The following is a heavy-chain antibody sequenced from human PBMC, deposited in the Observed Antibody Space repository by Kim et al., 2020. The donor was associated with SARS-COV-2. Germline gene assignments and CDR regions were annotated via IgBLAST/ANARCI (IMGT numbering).Heavy chain of an antibody. J-gene: IGHJ4*02. Sequence: LKSRVTISVDTSKNQFSRKLSSVTAADTAVYYCARGLNTADDGGRYYFDYWGQGTLVTVSS. V-gene: IGHV4-34*01. CDR3: ARGLNTADDGGRYYFDY. D-gene: IGHD5-18*01.